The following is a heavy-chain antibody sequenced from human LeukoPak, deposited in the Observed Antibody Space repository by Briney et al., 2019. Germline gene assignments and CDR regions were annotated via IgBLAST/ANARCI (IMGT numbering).Heavy chain of an antibody. Sequence: GGSLRLSCAASGFTFSNYWMNWVRQAPGKGLEWVANIDQDGSSEYYVGSVQGRFTISRDNAKNSLYLQMNSLRAEDTAVYYCARGDWAPFDYWGQGSLLTVSS. CDR3: ARGDWAPFDY. V-gene: IGHV3-7*01. CDR1: GFTFSNYW. D-gene: IGHD2-21*02. J-gene: IGHJ4*02. CDR2: IDQDGSSE.